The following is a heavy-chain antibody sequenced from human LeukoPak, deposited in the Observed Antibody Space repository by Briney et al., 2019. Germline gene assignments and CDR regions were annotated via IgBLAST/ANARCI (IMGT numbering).Heavy chain of an antibody. CDR1: GGTFSSYA. J-gene: IGHJ4*02. CDR3: ARSGVEMATIRGDYFDY. D-gene: IGHD5-24*01. Sequence: SVKVSCKASGGTFSSYAISWVRQAPGQGLEWMGRIIPILGIANYAQKFQGRVTITADKSTSTAYMELSSLRSEDTAVYYCARSGVEMATIRGDYFDYWGQGTLVTVSS. CDR2: IIPILGIA. V-gene: IGHV1-69*04.